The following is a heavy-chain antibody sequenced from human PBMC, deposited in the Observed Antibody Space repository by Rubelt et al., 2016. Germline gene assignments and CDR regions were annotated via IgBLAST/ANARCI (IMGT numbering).Heavy chain of an antibody. CDR1: GYTFTSYG. J-gene: IGHJ4*02. CDR2: INAGNGKT. D-gene: IGHD2-8*01. CDR3: ARAQRIRLLMVYAPTFDY. V-gene: IGHV1-18*01. Sequence: QVQLVQSGAEVKEPGASVKVSCKASGYTFTSYGISWVRQAPGQGLAWMGWINAGNGKTKYSQKFQGGVTITRDTSASTAYMELSSLRSEDTAVYYCARAQRIRLLMVYAPTFDYWGQGTLVTVSS.